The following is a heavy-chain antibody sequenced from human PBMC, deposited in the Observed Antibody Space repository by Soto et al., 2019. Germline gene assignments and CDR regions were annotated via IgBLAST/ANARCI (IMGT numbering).Heavy chain of an antibody. Sequence: QITLKESGPTLVKPTQTLTLTCTFSGFSLSTSGVGVGWIRQPPGKAPEWLALIYWDDDKRYSPSLKSRLTITKDTSKNQVVLTMTNMDPVDTATYYCAHWGWEQWSSRSIPFDYWGQGTLVTVSS. D-gene: IGHD1-26*01. J-gene: IGHJ4*02. CDR1: GFSLSTSGVG. CDR3: AHWGWEQWSSRSIPFDY. V-gene: IGHV2-5*02. CDR2: IYWDDDK.